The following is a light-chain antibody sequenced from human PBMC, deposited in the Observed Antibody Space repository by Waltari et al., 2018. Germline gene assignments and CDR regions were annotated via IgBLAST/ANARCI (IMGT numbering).Light chain of an antibody. CDR3: QTGGHGTWV. CDR2: VNSDGSR. V-gene: IGLV4-69*01. Sequence: QLVLTQSPSASASLGASVKLTCTLSSGHSSNVVAWLQQGPETGPGYLMKVNSDGSRTQGDEIPDRFSGSSSGAERYLTSSSLQSEDEADYFCQTGGHGTWVFGGGTKLTVL. CDR1: SGHSSNV. J-gene: IGLJ3*02.